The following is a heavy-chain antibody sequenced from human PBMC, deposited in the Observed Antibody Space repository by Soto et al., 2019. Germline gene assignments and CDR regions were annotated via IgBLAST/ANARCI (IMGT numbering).Heavy chain of an antibody. V-gene: IGHV3-11*06. J-gene: IGHJ4*02. CDR3: AKTIVAASGYYFDH. D-gene: IGHD2-21*01. CDR1: GFSFGDSY. Sequence: VHLVESGGGLVKPGGSLRLACAASGFSFGDSYMSWVRQAPGKGLEWLSYISGGSSYTNYADSVKGRFTISRDNAKRSLYLEMNSLRADDTAVYYCAKTIVAASGYYFDHWGQGNVVTVSS. CDR2: ISGGSSYT.